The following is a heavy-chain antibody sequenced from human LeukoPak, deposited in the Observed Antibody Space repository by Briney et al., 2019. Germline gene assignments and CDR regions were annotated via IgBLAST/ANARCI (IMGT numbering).Heavy chain of an antibody. J-gene: IGHJ4*02. Sequence: VKVSCKASGYTFTSYGISWVRQAPGQGLEWMGWISAYNGNTNYAQKLQGRVTMTTDTSTSTAYMELRSLRSDDTAVYYCVRAGRYSSSWYFDYWGQGTLVTVSS. CDR3: VRAGRYSSSWYFDY. CDR1: GYTFTSYG. V-gene: IGHV1-18*01. D-gene: IGHD6-13*01. CDR2: ISAYNGNT.